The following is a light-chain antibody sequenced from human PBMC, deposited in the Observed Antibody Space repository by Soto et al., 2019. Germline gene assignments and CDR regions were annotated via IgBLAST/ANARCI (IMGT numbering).Light chain of an antibody. Sequence: SYELTQPPSVSVAPGQTAGITCGGNYIGTKSVHWYHQKPGQAPVLVVYHNSDRPSGIPERFSGSNSGNTATLTISRVEAGDEADYYCQVWDSSSDHRIFGGGTKVTVL. CDR3: QVWDSSSDHRI. J-gene: IGLJ2*01. V-gene: IGLV3-21*02. CDR1: YIGTKS. CDR2: HNS.